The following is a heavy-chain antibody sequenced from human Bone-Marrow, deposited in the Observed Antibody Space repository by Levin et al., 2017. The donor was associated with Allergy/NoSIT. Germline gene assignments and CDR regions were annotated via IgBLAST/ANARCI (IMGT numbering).Heavy chain of an antibody. CDR1: GFTFSSYG. D-gene: IGHD5-12*01. CDR2: IWYDGSNK. Sequence: GGSLRLSCAASGFTFSSYGMHWVRQAPGKGLEWVAVIWYDGSNKYYADSVKGRFTISRDNSKNTLYLQMNSLRAEDTAVYYCARGRSLSGYSGYDLIDYWGQGTLVTVSS. V-gene: IGHV3-33*01. CDR3: ARGRSLSGYSGYDLIDY. J-gene: IGHJ4*02.